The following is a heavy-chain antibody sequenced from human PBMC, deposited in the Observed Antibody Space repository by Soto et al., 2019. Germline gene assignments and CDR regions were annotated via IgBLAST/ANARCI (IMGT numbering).Heavy chain of an antibody. J-gene: IGHJ3*02. CDR1: GGFSSHYY. Sequence: QVQLQESGPGLVKPSETLSLTCTVSGGFSSHYYWSWIRQPPGKELEWIGYIYHIGTTNYNPSLESRVTVSVDTSKNEFSLRLNSVTAADTAVYYCARRYSSGSYDVFDIWGQGTMVTVSS. D-gene: IGHD6-19*01. CDR2: IYHIGTT. CDR3: ARRYSSGSYDVFDI. V-gene: IGHV4-59*01.